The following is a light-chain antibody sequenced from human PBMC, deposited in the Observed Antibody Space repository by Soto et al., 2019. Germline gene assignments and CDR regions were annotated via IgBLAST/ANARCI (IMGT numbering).Light chain of an antibody. CDR3: QQYGSSPGT. CDR1: QNVRDSY. V-gene: IGKV3-20*01. CDR2: DTS. J-gene: IGKJ1*01. Sequence: EIVLTQSPGTLSLSPGERATLSCRASQNVRDSYLAWYQQKPGQAPSLLLYDTSTRATGVPDRFSGSGSGTDFALTISRVEPEDFALHFCQQYGSSPGTFGQGTKVDIK.